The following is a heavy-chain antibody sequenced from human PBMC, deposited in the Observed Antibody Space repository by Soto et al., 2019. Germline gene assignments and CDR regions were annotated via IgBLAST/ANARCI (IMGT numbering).Heavy chain of an antibody. D-gene: IGHD6-19*01. CDR1: GYTFTGYY. CDR2: INPNSGGT. J-gene: IGHJ6*02. CDR3: ARVGVAGTDYYYGMDV. V-gene: IGHV1-2*04. Sequence: ASVKVSCKASGYTFTGYYMHWVRQAPGQGLEWMGWINPNSGGTNYAQKFQGWVTMTRDTSISTAYMELSRLRSDDTAVYYCARVGVAGTDYYYGMDVWGQGTTVTGSS.